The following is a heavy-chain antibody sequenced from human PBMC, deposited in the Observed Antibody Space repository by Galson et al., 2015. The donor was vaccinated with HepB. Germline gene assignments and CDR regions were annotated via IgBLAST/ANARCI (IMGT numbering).Heavy chain of an antibody. Sequence: SLRLSCAASGFTFSGSAMHWVRQASGKGLEWVGRIRSKANSYATAYAASVKGRFTISRDDSKNTAYLQMNSLKTEDTAVYYCTRHEGGYYYDSSNYYYYMDVWGKGTTVTVSS. J-gene: IGHJ6*03. CDR1: GFTFSGSA. V-gene: IGHV3-73*01. CDR2: IRSKANSYAT. CDR3: TRHEGGYYYDSSNYYYYMDV. D-gene: IGHD3-22*01.